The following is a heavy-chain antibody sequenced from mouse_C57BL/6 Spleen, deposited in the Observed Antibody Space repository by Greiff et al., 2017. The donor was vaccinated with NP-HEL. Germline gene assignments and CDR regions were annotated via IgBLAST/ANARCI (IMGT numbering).Heavy chain of an antibody. Sequence: QVQLKESGPELVKPGASVKISCKASGYAFSSSWMNWVKQRPGKGLEWIGRIYPGDGDTNYNGKFKGKATLTADKSSSTAYMQLSSLTSEDSAVYFCARGRGNYVAWFAYWGQGTLVTVSA. CDR2: IYPGDGDT. CDR1: GYAFSSSW. J-gene: IGHJ3*01. CDR3: ARGRGNYVAWFAY. V-gene: IGHV1-82*01. D-gene: IGHD2-1*01.